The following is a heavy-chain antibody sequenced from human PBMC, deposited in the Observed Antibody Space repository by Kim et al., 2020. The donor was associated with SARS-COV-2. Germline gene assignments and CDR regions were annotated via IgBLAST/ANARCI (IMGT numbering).Heavy chain of an antibody. D-gene: IGHD3-22*01. Sequence: SETLSLTCTVSGGSISSSSYYWGCIRQPTGKGLEWIGSFHYSGSAYYNPSLNSRLTMSIDTSNNQFSLNLRSVTAADTSVYYCARSSLIVVVITPDAFDIWGQGTMVTVSS. CDR2: FHYSGSA. J-gene: IGHJ3*02. V-gene: IGHV4-39*01. CDR3: ARSSLIVVVITPDAFDI. CDR1: GGSISSSSYY.